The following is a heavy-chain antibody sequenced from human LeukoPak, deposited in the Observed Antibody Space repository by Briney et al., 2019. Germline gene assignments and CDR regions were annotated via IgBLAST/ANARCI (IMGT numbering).Heavy chain of an antibody. CDR2: IPYTGST. CDR1: GGLITDYY. CDR3: ARQAWGRCSGYYRWLDP. Sequence: SETLSLTCSVSGGLITDYYWSWIRQPPGKGREWIGYIPYTGSTTYNPSLQRRVPISKGTSTNEFSLKLSAVTDADTAVYYCARQAWGRCSGYYRWLDPWGLGTLVTVSS. J-gene: IGHJ5*02. V-gene: IGHV4-59*08. D-gene: IGHD3-10*02.